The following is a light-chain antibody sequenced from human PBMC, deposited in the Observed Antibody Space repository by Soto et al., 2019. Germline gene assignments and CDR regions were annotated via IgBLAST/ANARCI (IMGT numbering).Light chain of an antibody. V-gene: IGLV2-14*01. CDR3: SSYTSTTTPV. J-gene: IGLJ1*01. CDR2: GVT. CDR1: KNDVGLYDY. Sequence: QSALTQPASVSGFPGQSITISCTGTKNDVGLYDYVSWYQQHPGEAPKLLIYGVTNRPSGVSNRFSGSKSGNTASLTISGLQAEDEADYFCSSYTSTTTPVFGTGTKLTVL.